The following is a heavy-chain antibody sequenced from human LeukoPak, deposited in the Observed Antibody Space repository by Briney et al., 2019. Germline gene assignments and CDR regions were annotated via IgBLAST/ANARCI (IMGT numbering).Heavy chain of an antibody. CDR1: GFTFSSYS. Sequence: GGSLRLSCAASGFTFSSYSMNWVRQAPGKGLEWVSSISSSSSYIYYADSVKGRFTISRDNAKNSLYLQMNSLRAEDTAVYYCAREGTLEVAANFDYWGQGTLVTVSS. V-gene: IGHV3-21*01. CDR3: AREGTLEVAANFDY. D-gene: IGHD6-19*01. CDR2: ISSSSSYI. J-gene: IGHJ4*02.